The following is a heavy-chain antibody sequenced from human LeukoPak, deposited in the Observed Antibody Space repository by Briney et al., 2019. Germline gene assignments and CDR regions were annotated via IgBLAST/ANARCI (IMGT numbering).Heavy chain of an antibody. J-gene: IGHJ6*03. D-gene: IGHD3-3*01. CDR2: ISAYKGDT. CDR3: ARDYHDFWSGYYYYYMDV. Sequence: ASVKVSCKASGYNFNTYGINWVRQAPGQGLEWMGWISAYKGDTNYAQKFQGRVTVTTDTSTSTAYMELRSLRSDDSAVYYCARDYHDFWSGYYYYYMDVWGKGTTVTVCS. V-gene: IGHV1-18*01. CDR1: GYNFNTYG.